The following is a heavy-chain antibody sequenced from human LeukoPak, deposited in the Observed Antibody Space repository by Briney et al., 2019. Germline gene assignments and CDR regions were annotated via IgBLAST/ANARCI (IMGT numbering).Heavy chain of an antibody. V-gene: IGHV1-2*02. J-gene: IGHJ4*02. CDR2: INPNSGGT. CDR3: ARSGGSYYIARRRLDY. CDR1: GYTFTGYY. Sequence: ASVKVSCKASGYTFTGYYMHWVRQAPGQGLEWMGWINPNSGGTNYAQKLQGRVTMTTDTSTSTAYMELRSLRSDDTAVYYCARSGGSYYIARRRLDYWGQGTLVTVSS. D-gene: IGHD1-26*01.